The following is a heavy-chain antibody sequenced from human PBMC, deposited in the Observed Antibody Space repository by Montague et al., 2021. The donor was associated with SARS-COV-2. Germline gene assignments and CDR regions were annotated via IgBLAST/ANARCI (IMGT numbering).Heavy chain of an antibody. D-gene: IGHD1-1*01. Sequence: SETLFLTCTVSGGSISNDIYYWVWIREPPGKGPEWLVCSRYSGTSYSTPSLKSRVTISIDTSKNPCSLKLTAVTAADTAVYFCARQDIQLRFDLWGRGTLVTVSS. CDR1: GGSISNDIYY. J-gene: IGHJ2*01. CDR3: ARQDIQLRFDL. CDR2: SRYSGTS. V-gene: IGHV4-39*01.